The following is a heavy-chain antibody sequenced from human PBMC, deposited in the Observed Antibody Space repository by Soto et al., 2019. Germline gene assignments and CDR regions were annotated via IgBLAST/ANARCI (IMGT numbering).Heavy chain of an antibody. Sequence: SETLSLTCAVYGGSFSGYYWSWIRQPPGKGLEWIGEINHSGSTNYNPSLKSRVTISVDTSKNQFSLKLSSVTAADTAVYYCARGLLDIGGEGRRRYYFDYWGQGTLVTVSS. V-gene: IGHV4-34*01. CDR3: ARGLLDIGGEGRRRYYFDY. CDR2: INHSGST. D-gene: IGHD2-2*03. J-gene: IGHJ4*02. CDR1: GGSFSGYY.